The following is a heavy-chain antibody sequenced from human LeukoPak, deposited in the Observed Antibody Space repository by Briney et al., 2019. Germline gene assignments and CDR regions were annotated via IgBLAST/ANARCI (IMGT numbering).Heavy chain of an antibody. Sequence: GGSLRLSCAASGFTVSSNYMNWVRQAPGKGLEWVSGINWNGGSTGYADSVKGRFTISRDNAKNSLYLQMNSLRAEDTALYYCARATPPHYYDSSGYSDYWGQGTLVTVSS. CDR1: GFTVSSNY. CDR2: INWNGGST. V-gene: IGHV3-20*04. J-gene: IGHJ4*02. D-gene: IGHD3-22*01. CDR3: ARATPPHYYDSSGYSDY.